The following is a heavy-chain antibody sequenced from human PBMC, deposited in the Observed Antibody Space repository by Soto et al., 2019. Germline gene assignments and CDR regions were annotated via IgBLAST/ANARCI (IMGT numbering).Heavy chain of an antibody. CDR3: AKDREGSTWYQIDC. D-gene: IGHD6-13*01. CDR2: ISDSGGFT. CDR1: GFTFSSYA. J-gene: IGHJ4*02. V-gene: IGHV3-23*01. Sequence: GGSLRLSCAASGFTFSSYAMSWVRQAPGKGLEWVSGISDSGGFTYYADSVKGRFTISRDKSMNTLYLQMNSLRVEDTAIYYCAKDREGSTWYQIDCWGQGTLVTVSS.